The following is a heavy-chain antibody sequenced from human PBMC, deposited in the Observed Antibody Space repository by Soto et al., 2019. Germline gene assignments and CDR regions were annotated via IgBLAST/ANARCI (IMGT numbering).Heavy chain of an antibody. J-gene: IGHJ4*02. CDR2: INPSGGYT. Sequence: ASVKVSCKASGYTFNSYYMNWVRQAPGQGLEWLGIINPSGGYTTYAQRFLGRVTMTSDTSTSTVHMELGSLTSEDTAVYYCARGGGIVVVTAPYDQWGQGTLVTVSS. CDR1: GYTFNSYY. CDR3: ARGGGIVVVTAPYDQ. D-gene: IGHD2-21*02. V-gene: IGHV1-46*02.